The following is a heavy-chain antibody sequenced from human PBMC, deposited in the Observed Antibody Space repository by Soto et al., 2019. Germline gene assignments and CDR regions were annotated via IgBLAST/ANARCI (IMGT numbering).Heavy chain of an antibody. V-gene: IGHV1-3*01. CDR3: ASPAGCISTSCHEYYYYYGMDV. J-gene: IGHJ6*02. CDR1: GXTFTSYA. CDR2: INAGNGNT. D-gene: IGHD2-2*01. Sequence: ASVKVSCKASGXTFTSYAMHWVRQAPGQRLEWMGWINAGNGNTKYSQKFQGRVTITRDTSASTAYMELSSLRSEDTAVYYCASPAGCISTSCHEYYYYYGMDVWGQGTTVTVSS.